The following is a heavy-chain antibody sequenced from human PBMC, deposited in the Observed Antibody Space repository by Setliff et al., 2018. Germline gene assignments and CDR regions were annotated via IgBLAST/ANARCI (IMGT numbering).Heavy chain of an antibody. CDR2: LSGDGNA. CDR1: GFTVSSSD. V-gene: IGHV3-53*01. D-gene: IGHD3-10*01. Sequence: GGSLRLSCATSGFTVSSSDMSWVRQAPGKGLEWISVLSGDGNAYYADSVKGRFTISGDTSKNALYLQMNSLRAEDTAVYYCVGSGNCSYWGQGTLVTVSS. J-gene: IGHJ4*02. CDR3: VGSGNCSY.